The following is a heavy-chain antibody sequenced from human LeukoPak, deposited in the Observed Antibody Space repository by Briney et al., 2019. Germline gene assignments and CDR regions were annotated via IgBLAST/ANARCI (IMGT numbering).Heavy chain of an antibody. CDR2: FDPEDGET. J-gene: IGHJ4*02. D-gene: IGHD6-19*01. V-gene: IGHV1-24*01. CDR1: GYTLTELS. CDR3: ATQMYSSGWALFDH. Sequence: ASVKVSCKVSGYTLTELSMHWVRQAPGKGLEWMGGFDPEDGETIYAQKFQGRVTLTEDTSTDTAYMELSSLRSEDTAVYYCATQMYSSGWALFDHWGQGTLVTVSS.